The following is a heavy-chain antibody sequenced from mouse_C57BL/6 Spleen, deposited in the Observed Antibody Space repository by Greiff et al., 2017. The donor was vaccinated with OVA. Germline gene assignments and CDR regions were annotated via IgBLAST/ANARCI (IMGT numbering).Heavy chain of an antibody. J-gene: IGHJ2*01. CDR1: GFNIKDDY. Sequence: VQLQQSGAELVRPGASVTLSCTASGFNIKDDYMHWVKQRPEPGLELLGWIDPENGDPEYASKFQGKATITADTSSNTAYLQLSSLTSEDTAVYYCTTWGTTDYWGQGTTLTVAS. D-gene: IGHD1-1*01. CDR2: IDPENGDP. CDR3: TTWGTTDY. V-gene: IGHV14-4*01.